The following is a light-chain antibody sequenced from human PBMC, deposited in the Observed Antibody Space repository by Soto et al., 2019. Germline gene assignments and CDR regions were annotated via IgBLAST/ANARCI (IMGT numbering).Light chain of an antibody. CDR3: KQYNNWTRQ. CDR1: QSVSIN. Sequence: IFVTQSRAALAVSPGGRGTLSCRSSQSVSINLAWYQQKPGQSPRLLIYGASTRATGIPAKFSGRWSGTEFTLKIRSLQSEDFEVYYCKQYNNWTRQFAKGTXVEIK. CDR2: GAS. J-gene: IGKJ1*01. V-gene: IGKV3-15*01.